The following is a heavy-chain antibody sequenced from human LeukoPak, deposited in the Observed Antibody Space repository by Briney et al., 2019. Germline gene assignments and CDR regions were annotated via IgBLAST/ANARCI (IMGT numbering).Heavy chain of an antibody. CDR1: GYTFTSYG. CDR3: ARDLYCSSTSCCDY. V-gene: IGHV1-18*01. J-gene: IGHJ4*02. CDR2: ISAYNGNT. D-gene: IGHD2-2*01. Sequence: SVKVSCKASGYTFTSYGISWVRQAPGQGLEWMGWISAYNGNTNYAQKLQGRVTVTTDTSTSTAYMELRSLRSDDTAVYYCARDLYCSSTSCCDYWGQGTLVTVSS.